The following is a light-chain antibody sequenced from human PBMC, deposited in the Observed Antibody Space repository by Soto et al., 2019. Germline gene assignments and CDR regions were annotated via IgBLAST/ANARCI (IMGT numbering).Light chain of an antibody. CDR3: QSYNSSLSGVV. J-gene: IGLJ2*01. CDR1: SSNIVAGYD. V-gene: IGLV1-40*01. CDR2: GNS. Sequence: QSVLTQPPSVSGAPGQRVTISCTGSSSNIVAGYDVHWYQQLPGTAPKLLIYGNSNRPSGVPDRFSGSKSGTSASLAITGLQAEDEADYYCQSYNSSLSGVVFGGGIKLTVL.